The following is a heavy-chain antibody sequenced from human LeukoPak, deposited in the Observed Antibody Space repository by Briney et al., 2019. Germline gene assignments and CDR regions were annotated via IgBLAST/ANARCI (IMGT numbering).Heavy chain of an antibody. J-gene: IGHJ4*02. CDR3: ARDCSSTSCWQFDY. Sequence: GGSLRLSCAASGFTFSSYGMHWVRQAPGKGLEWGAVIWYDGSNKYYADSVKGRFTISRDNSKNTLYLQMNSLRAEDTAVYYCARDCSSTSCWQFDYWGQGTLVTVSS. CDR2: IWYDGSNK. D-gene: IGHD2-2*01. CDR1: GFTFSSYG. V-gene: IGHV3-33*01.